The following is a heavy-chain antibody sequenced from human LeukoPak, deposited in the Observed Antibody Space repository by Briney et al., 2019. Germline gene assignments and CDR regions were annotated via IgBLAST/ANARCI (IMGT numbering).Heavy chain of an antibody. Sequence: GGSLRLSCAASGFTFSSYWMSWVRQAPGKGLEWVSAISGSGGSTYYADSVKGRFTISRDNSKNTLYLQMNSLRAEDTAVYYCAKAQGFYDFWSGDWGQGTLVTVSS. V-gene: IGHV3-23*01. D-gene: IGHD3-3*01. CDR2: ISGSGGST. CDR1: GFTFSSYW. CDR3: AKAQGFYDFWSGD. J-gene: IGHJ4*02.